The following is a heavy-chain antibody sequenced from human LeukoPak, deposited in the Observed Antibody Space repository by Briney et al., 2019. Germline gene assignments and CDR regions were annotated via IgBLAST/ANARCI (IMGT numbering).Heavy chain of an antibody. V-gene: IGHV4-39*07. J-gene: IGHJ6*02. Sequence: PSETLSLTCTVSGGSISSSSYYWGWIRQPPGKGLEWIGSIYYSGSTYYNPSLKSRVTISVDTSKNQFSLKLSSVTAADTAVYYCARALGLSGGYGMDVWGQGTTVTVSS. CDR3: ARALGLSGGYGMDV. CDR1: GGSISSSSYY. CDR2: IYYSGST. D-gene: IGHD2-15*01.